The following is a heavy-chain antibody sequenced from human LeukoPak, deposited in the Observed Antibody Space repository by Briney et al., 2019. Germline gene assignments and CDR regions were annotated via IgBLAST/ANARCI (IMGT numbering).Heavy chain of an antibody. CDR1: GYTFTGYY. Sequence: ASVKVSCKASGYTFTGYYIHWVRQAPGQGLEWMGWINPNSAGTDYAQKFQGRVTMTRDTSINTAYMELTRLTSDDSAIYYCTRDRYVARHFDYWGQRTLVTVSS. V-gene: IGHV1-2*02. CDR3: TRDRYVARHFDY. D-gene: IGHD3-16*01. CDR2: INPNSAGT. J-gene: IGHJ4*02.